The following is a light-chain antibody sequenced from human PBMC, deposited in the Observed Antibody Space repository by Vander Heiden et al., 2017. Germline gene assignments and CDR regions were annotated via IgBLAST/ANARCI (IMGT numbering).Light chain of an antibody. CDR2: LGS. CDR1: QSPLPSNGYTY. V-gene: IGKV2-28*01. J-gene: IGKJ2*01. Sequence: DIVMTQSPLPLPVTPGEPASLSCRSSQSPLPSNGYTYLDSYLQKPGQSPQLLIYLGSNRASAVPDRLPRTPSGTDFTLKMRRGEAEDIRVYYSREALQTVSTF. CDR3: REALQTVST.